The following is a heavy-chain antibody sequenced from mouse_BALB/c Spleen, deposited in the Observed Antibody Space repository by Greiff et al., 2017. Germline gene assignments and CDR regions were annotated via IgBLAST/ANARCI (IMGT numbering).Heavy chain of an antibody. CDR1: GFNIKDTY. D-gene: IGHD1-1*01. J-gene: IGHJ2*01. Sequence: EVQLQQSGAELVKPGASVKLSCTASGFNIKDTYMHWVKQRPEQGLEWIGRIDPANGNTKYDPKFQGKATITADTSSNTAYLQLSSLTSEDTAVYYCARSAVYYGSSPDYWGQGTTLTVSS. CDR3: ARSAVYYGSSPDY. V-gene: IGHV14-3*02. CDR2: IDPANGNT.